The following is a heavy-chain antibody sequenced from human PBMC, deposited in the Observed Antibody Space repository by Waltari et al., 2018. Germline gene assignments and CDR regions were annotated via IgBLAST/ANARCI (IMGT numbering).Heavy chain of an antibody. CDR1: GVFIPSIRPY. J-gene: IGHJ3*01. D-gene: IGHD5-12*01. CDR3: ATYIGASVGTAAFDV. V-gene: IGHV4-39*01. CDR2: VSYRGTT. Sequence: QLQLQESGPRLVRPSETLSLICRVSGVFIPSIRPYWAWIRQSPGQGLEWIGTVSYRGTTYISPSLKSRVSVSRDTSKNQVSLILGSVTAADMAVYYCATYIGASVGTAAFDVWGQGTMVTVSS.